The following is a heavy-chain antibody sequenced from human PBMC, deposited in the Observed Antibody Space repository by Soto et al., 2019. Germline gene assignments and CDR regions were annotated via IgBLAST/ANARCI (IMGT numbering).Heavy chain of an antibody. CDR1: GGSISSPGYF. D-gene: IGHD3-3*01. CDR2: IYYNGST. CDR3: ARTSNLEWLLLF. Sequence: QVQLQESGPGLVKPSQTLSLTCTVSGGSISSPGYFWTWIRQHPGKGLEWIGYIYYNGSTSYNPSLKSQVTISKDMSKNQFSLKLTSVTAADTAVYYCARTSNLEWLLLFWGQGTLVTVSS. V-gene: IGHV4-31*01. J-gene: IGHJ4*02.